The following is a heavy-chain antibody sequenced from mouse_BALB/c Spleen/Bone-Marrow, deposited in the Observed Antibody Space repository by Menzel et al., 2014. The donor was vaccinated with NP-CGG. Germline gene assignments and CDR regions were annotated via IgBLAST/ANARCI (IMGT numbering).Heavy chain of an antibody. CDR2: ISYSGST. V-gene: IGHV3-8*02. D-gene: IGHD2-3*01. CDR1: GDFITSGY. Sequence: DVMLVESGPSLVKPSQTLSLTCSVTGDFITSGYWNWIRKFPGNKLEYMGYISYSGSTYYDPSLKSRISITRDTSKNQYYLQLNSVTTEDTATYYCARYDGYYFDYGGQGTTLPVSS. CDR3: ARYDGYYFDY. J-gene: IGHJ2*01.